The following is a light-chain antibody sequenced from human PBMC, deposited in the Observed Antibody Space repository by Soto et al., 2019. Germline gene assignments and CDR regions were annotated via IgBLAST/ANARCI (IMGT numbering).Light chain of an antibody. CDR2: DAS. J-gene: IGKJ3*01. Sequence: EIVLTQSPATLSLSPGERATLSCRASQSVRSYLAWYQQKPGQAPRLLIYDASNRATGIPARFSGSGSGTDFTLTISSLEPEDFAVYYCQQRSNWHPFTFGPGTKVDI. CDR3: QQRSNWHPFT. V-gene: IGKV3-11*01. CDR1: QSVRSY.